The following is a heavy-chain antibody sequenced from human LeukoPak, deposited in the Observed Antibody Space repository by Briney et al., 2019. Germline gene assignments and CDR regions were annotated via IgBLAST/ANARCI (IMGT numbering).Heavy chain of an antibody. V-gene: IGHV4-4*07. CDR1: GDSISNYY. Sequence: SETLSLTCTVSGDSISNYYWSWIRQPAGKGLEWIGRIYTSGSTNYNPSLKSRVTMSVDTSKNQFSLKLTSVTAADTAVYYCARPSGATPFKRFDYWGQGTLVTVSS. CDR3: ARPSGATPFKRFDY. D-gene: IGHD1-26*01. CDR2: IYTSGST. J-gene: IGHJ4*02.